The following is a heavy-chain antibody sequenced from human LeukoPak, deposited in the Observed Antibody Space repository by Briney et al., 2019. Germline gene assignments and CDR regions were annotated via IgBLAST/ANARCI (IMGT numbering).Heavy chain of an antibody. CDR3: VRAPGGYSYGALYYFDC. CDR1: GGSISSHY. D-gene: IGHD5-18*01. Sequence: PSETLSLTCTVSGGSISSHYWGWIRQPPGKGLEWIGYISYSGTTNYNTSLKSRVTISVDTPKNQFSLTLSSVTAADTAVYYCVRAPGGYSYGALYYFDCWGQGTLVTASS. CDR2: ISYSGTT. J-gene: IGHJ4*02. V-gene: IGHV4-59*11.